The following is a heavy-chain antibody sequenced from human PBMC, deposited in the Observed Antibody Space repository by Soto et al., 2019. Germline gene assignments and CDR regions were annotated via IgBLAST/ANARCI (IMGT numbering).Heavy chain of an antibody. CDR1: GYTVSTHA. D-gene: IGHD1-1*01. CDR2: INGGTGQT. Sequence: ASVKVSVKASGYTVSTHAMHCVRQAPGQSLEWMGWINGGTGQTKHSHRFQDRVSITRDTSASTAYMELSSLRSEDTAVYYCARGKGMEANYYYYGLDIWGQGTTVTVSS. J-gene: IGHJ6*02. V-gene: IGHV1-3*01. CDR3: ARGKGMEANYYYYGLDI.